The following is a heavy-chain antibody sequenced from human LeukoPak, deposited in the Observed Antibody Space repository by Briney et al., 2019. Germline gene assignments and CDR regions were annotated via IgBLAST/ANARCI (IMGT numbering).Heavy chain of an antibody. CDR2: IRYDGSNK. V-gene: IGHV3-30*02. Sequence: GGSLRLSCGASGFTFSSYDMHWVRQAPGKGLEWVAFIRYDGSNKYYADSVKGRFTISRDNSKNTLYLQMNSLRAEDTAVYYCARSIRGYSYVLDYWGQGTLVTVSS. D-gene: IGHD5-18*01. J-gene: IGHJ4*02. CDR3: ARSIRGYSYVLDY. CDR1: GFTFSSYD.